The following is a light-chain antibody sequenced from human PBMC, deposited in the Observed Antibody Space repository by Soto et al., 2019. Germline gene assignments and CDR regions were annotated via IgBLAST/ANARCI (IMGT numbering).Light chain of an antibody. J-gene: IGLJ1*01. CDR2: DVS. Sequence: QSVLAQHTSMSESPGQSITISCAGTSSDVGPYNYVSRNQQHPGNASKLMIYDVSNRPLGVFDRFFCSKSGNTSSLSISGLQAEDEADYYCCSYSRITTYVFGTGTKVTVL. V-gene: IGLV2-14*03. CDR3: CSYSRITTYV. CDR1: SSDVGPYNY.